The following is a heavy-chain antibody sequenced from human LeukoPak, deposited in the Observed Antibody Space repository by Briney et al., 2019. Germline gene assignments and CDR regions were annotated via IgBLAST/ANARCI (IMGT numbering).Heavy chain of an antibody. D-gene: IGHD2-15*01. CDR1: GGTISSGSYY. Sequence: TLSLTCTASGGTISSGSYYWSRIAPPEGLERVWNMSIYTSGSTNYNPSLKGRVSIPVDTSKDQFSLKLSSVTAADTAVYYCARERGYTSVVSVDAFDIWGQGTMVTVSS. CDR2: IYTSGST. J-gene: IGHJ3*02. V-gene: IGHV4-61*02. CDR3: ARERGYTSVVSVDAFDI.